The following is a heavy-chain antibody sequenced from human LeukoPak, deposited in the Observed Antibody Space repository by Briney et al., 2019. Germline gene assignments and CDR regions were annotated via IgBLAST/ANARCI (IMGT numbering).Heavy chain of an antibody. CDR3: AREVVGATDDAFDI. CDR1: GGSFSGYY. V-gene: IGHV4-34*01. CDR2: IYYSGST. Sequence: SETLSLTCAVYGGSFSGYYWSWIRQPPGKGLEWIGSIYYSGSTYYNPSLKSRVTISVDTSKNQFSLKLSSVTAADTAVYYCAREVVGATDDAFDIWGQGTMVTVSS. J-gene: IGHJ3*02. D-gene: IGHD1-26*01.